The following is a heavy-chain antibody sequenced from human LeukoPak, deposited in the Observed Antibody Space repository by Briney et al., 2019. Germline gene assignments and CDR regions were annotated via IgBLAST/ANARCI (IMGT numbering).Heavy chain of an antibody. Sequence: GGSLRLSCAVSGFTFRTYWMHWVRQVPGEGLVWVSRINEDGSITNYADSVKGRFTISRDNAEKSLYLQMNSLRAEDSAVYYCARDAILTGYPKVPYFDFWGQGILVTVSS. J-gene: IGHJ4*02. CDR1: GFTFRTYW. CDR2: INEDGSIT. V-gene: IGHV3-74*01. CDR3: ARDAILTGYPKVPYFDF. D-gene: IGHD3-9*01.